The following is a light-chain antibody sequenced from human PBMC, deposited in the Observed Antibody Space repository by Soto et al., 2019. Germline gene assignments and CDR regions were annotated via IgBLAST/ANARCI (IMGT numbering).Light chain of an antibody. CDR2: VAS. CDR3: QQNQDIPPT. V-gene: IGKV1-39*01. Sequence: DIQMTQSPSSLSASVGDRVTVTCRARQSIDTYLYWYQQRPGQAPKLLIYVASTLQSGVPSRFNGSGSGTHFTLTIRSLQPEDFATYYCQQNQDIPPTFGQGTRVERK. J-gene: IGKJ1*01. CDR1: QSIDTY.